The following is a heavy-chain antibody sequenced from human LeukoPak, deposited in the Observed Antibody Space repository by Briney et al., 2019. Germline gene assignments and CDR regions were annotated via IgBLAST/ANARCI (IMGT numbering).Heavy chain of an antibody. Sequence: GGSLKLSCAASGFTLSGSAMHWVRQASGKGLERVGRIRSKANSYATAYAASVKGRFTISRDDSKNTAYLQMNSLKTEDTAVYYCTTRGIAAAGNDYWGQGTLVTVSS. V-gene: IGHV3-73*01. D-gene: IGHD6-13*01. CDR1: GFTLSGSA. J-gene: IGHJ4*02. CDR3: TTRGIAAAGNDY. CDR2: IRSKANSYAT.